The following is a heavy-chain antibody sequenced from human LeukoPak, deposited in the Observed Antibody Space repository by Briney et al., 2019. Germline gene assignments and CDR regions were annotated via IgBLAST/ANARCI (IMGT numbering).Heavy chain of an antibody. CDR3: AKDILGMGY. CDR2: ISGSGGST. V-gene: IGHV3-23*01. J-gene: IGHJ4*02. Sequence: GGSLRLSCAASGFTFSGYAMCWVRQAPGKGLEWVSAISGSGGSTYYADSVKGRFSISRDNSKNTLYLQMNSLRAEDTAVYYCAKDILGMGYWGQGTLVTVSS. D-gene: IGHD7-27*01. CDR1: GFTFSGYA.